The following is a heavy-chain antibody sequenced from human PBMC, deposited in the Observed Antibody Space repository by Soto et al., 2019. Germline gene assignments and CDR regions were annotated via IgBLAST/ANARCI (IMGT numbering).Heavy chain of an antibody. J-gene: IGHJ4*02. D-gene: IGHD2-2*01. V-gene: IGHV1-2*04. CDR3: ATSRGSDCSSTSCYEFDY. Sequence: GASVKVSCKASGYTFTGYYMHWVRQAPGQGLEWMGWINPNSGGTNYAQKFQGWVTMTRDTSISTAYMELSRLRSDDTAVYYCATSRGSDCSSTSCYEFDYWGQGTLVTVSS. CDR2: INPNSGGT. CDR1: GYTFTGYY.